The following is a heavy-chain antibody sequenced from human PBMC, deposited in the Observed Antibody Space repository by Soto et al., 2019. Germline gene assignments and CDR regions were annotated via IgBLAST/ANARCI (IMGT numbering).Heavy chain of an antibody. V-gene: IGHV1-18*01. CDR3: ARNSRSYSEHFDC. CDR1: GYTFTSYG. Sequence: ASVKVSCKASGYTFTSYGISWVRQAPGQGLESMGWISAYNGNTNYAQKLQGRVTMTTDTSTSTAYMELRSLRSDDTAVYYCARNSRSYSEHFDCWDRGTLVTVSS. D-gene: IGHD1-26*01. J-gene: IGHJ4*02. CDR2: ISAYNGNT.